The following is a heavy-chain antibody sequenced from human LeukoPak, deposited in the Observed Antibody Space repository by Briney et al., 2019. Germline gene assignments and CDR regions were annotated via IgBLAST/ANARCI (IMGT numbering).Heavy chain of an antibody. D-gene: IGHD3-10*01. CDR2: IYYSGST. Sequence: SETLSLTCTVSSGSISSSNYYWGWIRQPPGKGLEWIGSIYYSGSTYYNPSLKSRVTISVDTSKNQFSLKLSSVTAADTAVYYCARGKGRVGYYGSGPQRGWFDPWGQGTLVTVSS. CDR1: SGSISSSNYY. CDR3: ARGKGRVGYYGSGPQRGWFDP. V-gene: IGHV4-39*07. J-gene: IGHJ5*02.